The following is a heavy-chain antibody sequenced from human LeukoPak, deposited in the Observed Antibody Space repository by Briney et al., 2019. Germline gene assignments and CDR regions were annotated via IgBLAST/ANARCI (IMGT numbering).Heavy chain of an antibody. CDR2: IYHSGST. Sequence: SGTLSLTCAVSGGSISSSNWWSWVRQPPGKGLEWIGEIYHSGSTNYNPSLKSRVTISVDKSKNQFSLKLSSVTAADTAVYYCARHAKTSSYYYGSGSYPDYWGQGTLVTVSS. J-gene: IGHJ4*02. V-gene: IGHV4-4*02. CDR1: GGSISSSNW. D-gene: IGHD3-10*01. CDR3: ARHAKTSSYYYGSGSYPDY.